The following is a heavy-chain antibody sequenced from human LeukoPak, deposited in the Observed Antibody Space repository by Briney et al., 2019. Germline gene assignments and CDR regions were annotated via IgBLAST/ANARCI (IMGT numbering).Heavy chain of an antibody. CDR1: GFTFSSYW. V-gene: IGHV3-7*03. D-gene: IGHD5-18*01. Sequence: PGGSLRLSCAASGFTFSSYWMSWVRQAPGKGLEWVANIKQDGSEKYYVDSVKGRFTISRDNAKNSLYLQMNSLKTEDTAVYYCTRSQGYGFDYWGQGTLVTVSS. CDR3: TRSQGYGFDY. J-gene: IGHJ4*02. CDR2: IKQDGSEK.